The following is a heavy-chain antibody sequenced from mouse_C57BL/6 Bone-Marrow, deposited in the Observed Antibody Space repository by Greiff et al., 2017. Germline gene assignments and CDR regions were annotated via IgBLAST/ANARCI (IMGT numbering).Heavy chain of an antibody. V-gene: IGHV2-2*01. CDR2: IWSGGST. J-gene: IGHJ4*01. CDR1: GFSLTSYG. Sequence: QVQLKQSGPGLVQPSQSLSITCTVSGFSLTSYGVHWVRQSPGKGLEWLGVIWSGGSTDYNAAFISRLSISKDNSKSQVFFKMNSLQADDTAIYYCARNYYYGSSPYYYAMDYWGQGTSVTVSS. CDR3: ARNYYYGSSPYYYAMDY. D-gene: IGHD1-1*01.